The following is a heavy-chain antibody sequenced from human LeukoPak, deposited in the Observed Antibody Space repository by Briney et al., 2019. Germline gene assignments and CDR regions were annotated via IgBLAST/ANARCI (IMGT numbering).Heavy chain of an antibody. CDR1: GFTFSSYS. D-gene: IGHD2-15*01. CDR3: ARDIGGCSGGSCLLDAFDI. V-gene: IGHV3-48*04. J-gene: IGHJ3*02. CDR2: ISSSSSTI. Sequence: GGSLRLSCAASGFTFSSYSMNWVRQAPGKGLEWVSYISSSSSTIYYADSVKGRFTISRDNAKNSLYLQMNSLRAEDTAVYYCARDIGGCSGGSCLLDAFDIWGQGTMVTVSS.